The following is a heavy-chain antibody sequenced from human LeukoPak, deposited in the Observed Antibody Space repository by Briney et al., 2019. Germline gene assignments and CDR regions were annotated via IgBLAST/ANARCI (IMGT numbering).Heavy chain of an antibody. V-gene: IGHV1-69*13. J-gene: IGHJ6*02. CDR2: IIPIFGTA. CDR3: ARGDSGGRYYYYYGMDV. CDR1: GGTFSSYA. Sequence: ASVKVSCKASGGTFSSYAISWVRQAPGQGLEWMGGIIPIFGTANYAQKFQGRVTITADESTSTAYMELSSLRSEDTAVYYCARGDSGGRYYYYYGMDVWGQGTTVTVSS. D-gene: IGHD2-15*01.